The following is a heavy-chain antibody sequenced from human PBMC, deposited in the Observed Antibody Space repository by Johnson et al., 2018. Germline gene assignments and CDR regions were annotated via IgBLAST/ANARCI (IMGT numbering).Heavy chain of an antibody. D-gene: IGHD3-22*01. V-gene: IGHV3-23*04. CDR2: ISGSGENT. CDR3: AKDRYYDNNGGAFDI. J-gene: IGHJ3*02. CDR1: GFTFTSYA. Sequence: VQLVESGGGLVQSGGSLRLSCAASGFTFTSYAMSWVRQAPGKGLEWVAHISGSGENTYYADSVKGRFTISRDNSKRMVFLQMSSLRAEDTAIYSCAKDRYYDNNGGAFDIWGQGTMVTVSS.